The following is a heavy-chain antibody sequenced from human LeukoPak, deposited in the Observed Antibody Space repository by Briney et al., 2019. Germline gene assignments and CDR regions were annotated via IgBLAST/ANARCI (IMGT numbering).Heavy chain of an antibody. D-gene: IGHD2-21*02. V-gene: IGHV3-30*18. CDR2: ISYDGSNK. J-gene: IGHJ4*02. CDR3: AKDFEGFCGGDCYSMDF. Sequence: QPGRSLRLSCAASGFTFNSYVMHWVRQAPGKGLEWVALISYDGSNKYYADSVRGRFTISRDNSKNTLYLQMNSLRPEDTAVYYCAKDFEGFCGGDCYSMDFWGQGTLATVSS. CDR1: GFTFNSYV.